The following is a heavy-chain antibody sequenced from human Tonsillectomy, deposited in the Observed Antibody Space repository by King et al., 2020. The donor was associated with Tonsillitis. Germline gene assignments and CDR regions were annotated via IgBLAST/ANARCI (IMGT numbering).Heavy chain of an antibody. V-gene: IGHV4-39*07. D-gene: IGHD3-3*01. Sequence: QLQESGPGLVKPSETLSLTCTVSGGSISSSSYYWGWIRQPPGKGLEWIGSIYYSGSTYYNPSLKSRVTISVDTSKNQFSLKLSSVTAADTAVYYCARVYDFWSGSPDYFDYWGQGTLVTVSS. J-gene: IGHJ4*02. CDR3: ARVYDFWSGSPDYFDY. CDR1: GGSISSSSYY. CDR2: IYYSGST.